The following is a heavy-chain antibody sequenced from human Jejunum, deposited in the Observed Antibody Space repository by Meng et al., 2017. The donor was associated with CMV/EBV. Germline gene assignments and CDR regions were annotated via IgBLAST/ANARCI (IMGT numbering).Heavy chain of an antibody. Sequence: VLGGSIISVDYFCSWIRQPPGEGLEWIGYIYYSGNAYYNPSLKSRVSISVDTSRDQFSLRLSSVTAADTAVYFCGRAPGTGSLIDSWGQGTLVTVSS. J-gene: IGHJ4*02. V-gene: IGHV4-30-4*08. CDR2: IYYSGNA. CDR1: GGSIISVDYF. CDR3: GRAPGTGSLIDS. D-gene: IGHD1-1*01.